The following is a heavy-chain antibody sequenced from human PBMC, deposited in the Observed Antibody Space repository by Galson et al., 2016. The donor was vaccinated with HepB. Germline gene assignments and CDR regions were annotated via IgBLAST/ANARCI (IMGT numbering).Heavy chain of an antibody. Sequence: PALVKPTQTLTLTCTVSGFSLNSYGVGVAWIRQPPGEAPEWLGAVYWDDDYRYSPALKSRITITRDSSRDQVILTLTNMDPVDSATYYCAYTSARYPTNWYPNWVDPGGQGTLVTVSP. CDR1: GFSLNSYGVG. CDR3: AYTSARYPTNWYPNWVDP. CDR2: VYWDDDY. J-gene: IGHJ5*02. D-gene: IGHD7-27*01. V-gene: IGHV2-5*02.